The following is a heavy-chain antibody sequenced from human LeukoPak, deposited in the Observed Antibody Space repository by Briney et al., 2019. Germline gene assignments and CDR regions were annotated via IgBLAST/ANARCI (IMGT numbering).Heavy chain of an antibody. CDR2: IYASGST. CDR3: ARDSNLEYSSSRGLGR. CDR1: AGSISSYY. Sequence: PSETLSLTCTVSAGSISSYYWSWIRQPAGKGLEWIWRIYASGSTYYNPSLKSRVTMSVDTSKNQFSLRLTTVTAADTAVYYCARDSNLEYSSSRGLGRWGQGTLVTVSS. V-gene: IGHV4-4*07. D-gene: IGHD6-6*01. J-gene: IGHJ4*02.